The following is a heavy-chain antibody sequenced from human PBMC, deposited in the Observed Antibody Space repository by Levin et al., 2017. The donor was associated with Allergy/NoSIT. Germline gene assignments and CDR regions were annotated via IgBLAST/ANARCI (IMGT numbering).Heavy chain of an antibody. Sequence: SGPTLVKPTQTLTLTCTFSGFSFTTTGVGVGWIRQPPGKALEWLGVIHWIDDKRYSPSLMSRLTITKDPSKNHVVLTMTNMDPVDTATYYCAQRRLGYCSGSSGYGFDYWGQGTLVTVSS. CDR1: GFSFTTTGVG. V-gene: IGHV2-5*01. CDR3: AQRRLGYCSGSSGYGFDY. J-gene: IGHJ4*02. CDR2: IHWIDDK. D-gene: IGHD2-2*01.